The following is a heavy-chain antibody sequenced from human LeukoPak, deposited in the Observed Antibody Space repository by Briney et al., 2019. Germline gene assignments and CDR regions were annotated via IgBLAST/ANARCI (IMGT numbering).Heavy chain of an antibody. V-gene: IGHV1-2*04. Sequence: GASVKVSCKASGYTFTGYYMHWVRQAPGQGLEWMGWINPNSGGTNYAQKFQGWVTMTRDTSISTAYMELSRLRSDDTAVYYCASVANHAPTTNYYGSGNFVWFDPWGQGTLVTVSS. CDR1: GYTFTGYY. CDR2: INPNSGGT. CDR3: ASVANHAPTTNYYGSGNFVWFDP. D-gene: IGHD3-10*01. J-gene: IGHJ5*02.